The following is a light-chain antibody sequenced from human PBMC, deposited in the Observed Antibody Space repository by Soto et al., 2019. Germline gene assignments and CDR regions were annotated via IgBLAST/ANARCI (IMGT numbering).Light chain of an antibody. CDR3: CSYAGSSTLV. V-gene: IGLV2-23*01. Sequence: QYALTQPASVSGSPGQSITIYCTGTSSDVGSYNLVSWYQQHTGKAPKLMIYEGSKRPSGVSNRFSGSKSGNTASLTISGLQAEDEADYYCCSYAGSSTLVFGGWTNLTFL. CDR2: EGS. CDR1: SSDVGSYNL. J-gene: IGLJ2*01.